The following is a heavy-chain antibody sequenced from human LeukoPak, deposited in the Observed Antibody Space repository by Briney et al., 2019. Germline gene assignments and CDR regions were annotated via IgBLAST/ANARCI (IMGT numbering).Heavy chain of an antibody. V-gene: IGHV4-59*12. D-gene: IGHD2-15*01. J-gene: IGHJ6*02. CDR2: IHYSGNT. CDR1: GASISAYY. CDR3: ARNCGGSCYYYYGMDV. Sequence: SETLSLTCTVSGASISAYYWSWIRQPPGKGLEWIGYIHYSGNTKYSSSLKSRVTTSVDTSRSQSSLKLSSVTAADTAVYYCARNCGGSCYYYYGMDVWGQGTTVTVSS.